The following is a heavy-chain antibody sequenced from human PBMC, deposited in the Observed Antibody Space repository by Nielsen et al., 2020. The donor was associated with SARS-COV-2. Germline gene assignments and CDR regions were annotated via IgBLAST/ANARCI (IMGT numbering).Heavy chain of an antibody. J-gene: IGHJ4*02. CDR1: GFTFSSYW. CDR3: ARGGSYDTSSVDY. D-gene: IGHD2-2*01. Sequence: GESLKISCAASGFTFSSYWMSWVRQAPGKGLEWVANIKQDGSEKYYVDSVKGRFTISRDNAKNTLYLQMSSLRVEDTALYYCARGGSYDTSSVDYWGQGTLVTVSS. V-gene: IGHV3-7*01. CDR2: IKQDGSEK.